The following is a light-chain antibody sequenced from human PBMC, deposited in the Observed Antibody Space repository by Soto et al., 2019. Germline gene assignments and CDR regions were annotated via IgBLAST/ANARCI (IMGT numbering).Light chain of an antibody. CDR2: EVT. J-gene: IGLJ2*01. CDR1: SSDVGGYDY. CDR3: SSYAGSNIVV. Sequence: SALTQPPSASGSPGQSVTISCTGTSSDVGGYDYVSWYQQHPGKAPKLMIYEVTKRPSGVPDRFSGSKSGNTASLTVSGLQAEDEGDYYCSSYAGSNIVVFGGGTKVTVL. V-gene: IGLV2-8*01.